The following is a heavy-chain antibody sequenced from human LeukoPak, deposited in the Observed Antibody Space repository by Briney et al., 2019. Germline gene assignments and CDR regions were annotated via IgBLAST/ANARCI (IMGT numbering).Heavy chain of an antibody. CDR2: IYWDDDK. J-gene: IGHJ4*02. Sequence: SGPTLVKPTQTLTLTCTFSGFSLSTSGGVGWIRQPPGKALEWLTLIYWDDDKRYSPSLKSRLTITKDTSKNQVVLTMTNMDPVDTATYYCAHRRGYSGSWYWAEWGQGTLVTVSS. CDR3: AHRRGYSGSWYWAE. CDR1: GFSLSTSGG. D-gene: IGHD6-13*01. V-gene: IGHV2-5*02.